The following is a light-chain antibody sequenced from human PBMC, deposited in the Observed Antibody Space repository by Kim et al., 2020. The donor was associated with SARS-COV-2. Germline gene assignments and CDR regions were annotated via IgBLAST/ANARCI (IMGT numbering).Light chain of an antibody. CDR1: QAISYA. Sequence: DIQMAQSPSSLSASVEDRVTITCRASQAISYALAWYQQKPGTAPKVLVYAASKLQTGVPSRFSGSGSGTDYTLTISSLQPEDFATYYCQQYYNAPYSFGQGTKLEI. CDR3: QQYYNAPYS. V-gene: IGKV1-NL1*01. J-gene: IGKJ2*01. CDR2: AAS.